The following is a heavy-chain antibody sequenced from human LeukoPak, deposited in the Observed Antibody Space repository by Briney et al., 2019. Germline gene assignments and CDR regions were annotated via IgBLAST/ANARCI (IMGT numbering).Heavy chain of an antibody. D-gene: IGHD2-2*01. J-gene: IGHJ4*02. CDR3: ARRYCSSSSCYIDY. Sequence: GSLRLSCAASGFTFSSYSMNWVRQAPGKGLEWVSYISGSSNTIYYADSVKGRFTISRDNAKNSLYLQMNSLRGEDTAVYYCARRYCSSSSCYIDYWGQGTLVTVSS. V-gene: IGHV3-48*01. CDR1: GFTFSSYS. CDR2: ISGSSNTI.